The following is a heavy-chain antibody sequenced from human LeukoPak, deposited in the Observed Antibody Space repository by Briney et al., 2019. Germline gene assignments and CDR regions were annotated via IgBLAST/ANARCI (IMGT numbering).Heavy chain of an antibody. Sequence: SVKVSCKASGGTFSRYAISWVRQAPGQGLEWMGGIIPIFTTPDYAQRFQCRLTITTDESTSTTHMELSRLRSEDTAFYDCARLVPAAENWFDPWGQGTLVIVSS. CDR3: ARLVPAAENWFDP. CDR1: GGTFSRYA. J-gene: IGHJ5*02. CDR2: IIPIFTTP. D-gene: IGHD2-2*01. V-gene: IGHV1-69*05.